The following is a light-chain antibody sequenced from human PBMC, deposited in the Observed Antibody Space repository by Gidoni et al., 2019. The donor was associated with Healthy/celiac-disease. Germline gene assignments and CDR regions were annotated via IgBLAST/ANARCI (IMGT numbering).Light chain of an antibody. CDR2: DVS. J-gene: IGLJ2*01. V-gene: IGLV2-14*03. Sequence: QSALTQPASVSGSPGPSITISCTGTSIDVGCYNYVSWYQQPPGKAPKLMIYDVSNRPSGVSNRFSGSKSGNTASLTISGLQAEDEADYYCSSYTSSSTLVFGGGTKLTVL. CDR3: SSYTSSSTLV. CDR1: SIDVGCYNY.